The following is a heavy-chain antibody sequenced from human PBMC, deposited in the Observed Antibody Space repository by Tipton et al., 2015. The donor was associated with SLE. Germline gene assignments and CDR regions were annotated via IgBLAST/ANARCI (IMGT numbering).Heavy chain of an antibody. J-gene: IGHJ6*02. Sequence: SLRLSCAASGFIFSDFYMSWIRQAPGRGLEWVSLIGTSGDNIFYADSVEGRFTISRDNAKNTLYLQMHSLRVDDTAVYYCGRGVYSEGSVGMDVWGQGTTVTVSS. D-gene: IGHD3-22*01. CDR1: GFIFSDFY. CDR3: GRGVYSEGSVGMDV. V-gene: IGHV3-11*04. CDR2: IGTSGDNI.